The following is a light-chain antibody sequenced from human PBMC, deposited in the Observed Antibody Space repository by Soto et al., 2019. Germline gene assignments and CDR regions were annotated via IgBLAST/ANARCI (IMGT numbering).Light chain of an antibody. CDR2: YAS. V-gene: IGKV3-15*01. Sequence: VVLTQSPATLSVSPGETVTLSCRASHNIRNNLAWYQHKPGQAPRRLISYASSGATGVPGRFSGSGSGTEFALTISSLQSEDSAVYYCQHFYNWPVTFGGGTKV. CDR1: HNIRNN. CDR3: QHFYNWPVT. J-gene: IGKJ4*01.